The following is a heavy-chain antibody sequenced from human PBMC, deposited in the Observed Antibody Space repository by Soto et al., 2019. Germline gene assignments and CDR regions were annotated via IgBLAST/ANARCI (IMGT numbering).Heavy chain of an antibody. Sequence: GGSLRLSCAASGFTLTSYGMNWVRQAPGKGLEWVSGITYSGADTYYADSVKGRFTISRDTSKNTLYLQMNSLRAEDTAVYYCAKVGYSDRCYFDYWGQGALVTVSS. CDR3: AKVGYSDRCYFDY. D-gene: IGHD4-17*01. CDR2: ITYSGADT. J-gene: IGHJ4*02. CDR1: GFTLTSYG. V-gene: IGHV3-23*01.